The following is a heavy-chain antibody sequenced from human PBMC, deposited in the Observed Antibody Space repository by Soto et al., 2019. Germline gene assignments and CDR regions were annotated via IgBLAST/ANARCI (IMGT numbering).Heavy chain of an antibody. CDR1: GGSFSGYY. D-gene: IGHD2-8*02. CDR2: INHGGST. J-gene: IGHJ4*02. V-gene: IGHV4-34*01. CDR3: ARDKSTGLFDY. Sequence: QVQLQQWGAGLLKPSETLSLTCAVYGGSFSGYYWTWIRQLPGTGLEWIGEINHGGSTNYNPSLKSRVTISVDTSKNQFSLKLTSVTAADTAVYYCARDKSTGLFDYWGQGTLVTVSS.